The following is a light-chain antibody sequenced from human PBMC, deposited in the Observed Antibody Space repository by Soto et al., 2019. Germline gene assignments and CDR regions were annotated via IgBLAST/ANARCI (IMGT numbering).Light chain of an antibody. CDR2: DTS. CDR3: QQYGTSEII. V-gene: IGKV3-20*01. Sequence: EIVVTQTQGTLSLSPGERATLSCRASQTLSNSFIAWYQQKPGQAPRLLIYDTSSRATGVPDRYSASGSGTDFTLTISRLEPEDFAAFFCQQYGTSEIIFGQGRLLE. CDR1: QTLSNSF. J-gene: IGKJ5*01.